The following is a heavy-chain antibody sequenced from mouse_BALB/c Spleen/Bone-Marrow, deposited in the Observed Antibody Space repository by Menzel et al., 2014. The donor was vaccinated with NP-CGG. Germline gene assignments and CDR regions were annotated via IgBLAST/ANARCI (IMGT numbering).Heavy chain of an antibody. CDR2: ISYSGST. D-gene: IGHD1-2*01. Sequence: EVKLMESGPSLVKPSQTLSLTCSVSGDSITSGYWNWIRKFPGNKLEYMGYISYSGSTYYNPSLKSRISITRDTSKNHYYLQLNSVTAEDSATYYCATYDGYYFDYWGQGTTLTVSS. V-gene: IGHV3-8*02. CDR3: ATYDGYYFDY. J-gene: IGHJ2*01. CDR1: GDSITSGY.